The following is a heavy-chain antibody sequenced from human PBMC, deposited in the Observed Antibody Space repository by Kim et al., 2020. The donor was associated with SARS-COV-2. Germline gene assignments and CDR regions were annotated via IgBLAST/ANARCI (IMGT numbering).Heavy chain of an antibody. J-gene: IGHJ4*02. CDR3: ARDMVADY. CDR1: GFTFSSFW. Sequence: GGSLRLSCAASGFTFSSFWMHWVRQAPGKGLVWVSRIKSDGSSTSYADSVKGRFTISRDNAKNTLYLQMNSLRAEDTAVYYCARDMVADYWGQGTLVTVSS. CDR2: IKSDGSST. V-gene: IGHV3-74*01. D-gene: IGHD5-12*01.